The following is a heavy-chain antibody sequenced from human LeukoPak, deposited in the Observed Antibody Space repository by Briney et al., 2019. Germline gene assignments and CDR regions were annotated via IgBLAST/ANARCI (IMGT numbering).Heavy chain of an antibody. CDR3: AKGSVTIFGVVTPGAFDI. Sequence: GGSLRLSCAASGFTFSSYGMHWVRQAPGKGLEWVAVIWYDGSNKYYADSVKGRFTISRDNSQKTLYLQMNSLRADDTAVYYCAKGSVTIFGVVTPGAFDIWGQGTMVTVSS. CDR1: GFTFSSYG. D-gene: IGHD3-3*01. V-gene: IGHV3-33*06. CDR2: IWYDGSNK. J-gene: IGHJ3*02.